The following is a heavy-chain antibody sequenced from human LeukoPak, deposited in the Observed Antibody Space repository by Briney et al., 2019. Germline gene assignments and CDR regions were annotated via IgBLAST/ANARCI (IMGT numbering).Heavy chain of an antibody. Sequence: ASVKVSCKASGNTFTTYYMHWVRQAPGQGLEWMGIMNPSGGTTSYAQKFQGRVTMTRDTSTSTVYMELSSLRSEDTAVYYCARGGVRDSSGWSNWYLDLWGRGTLVTVSS. CDR1: GNTFTTYY. V-gene: IGHV1-46*01. J-gene: IGHJ2*01. CDR3: ARGGVRDSSGWSNWYLDL. CDR2: MNPSGGTT. D-gene: IGHD3-22*01.